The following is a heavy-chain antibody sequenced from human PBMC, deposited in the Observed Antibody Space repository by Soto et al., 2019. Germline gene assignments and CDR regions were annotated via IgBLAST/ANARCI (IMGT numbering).Heavy chain of an antibody. Sequence: SETLSLTCTVSGGSVSGYYWSWVRQPPGKGLEWLGYIHYGRTTMYNPSVRSRVTISVDTPRNQFSLRLYSLTPADTAVYYCTRHAVITKFQYGLDLLGQVITVTLSS. V-gene: IGHV4-59*02. D-gene: IGHD1-20*01. CDR2: IHYGRTT. J-gene: IGHJ6*02. CDR1: GGSVSGYY. CDR3: TRHAVITKFQYGLDL.